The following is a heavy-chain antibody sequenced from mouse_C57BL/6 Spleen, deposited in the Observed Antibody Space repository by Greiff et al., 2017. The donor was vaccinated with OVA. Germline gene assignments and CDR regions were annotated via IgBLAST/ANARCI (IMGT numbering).Heavy chain of an antibody. D-gene: IGHD1-1*01. Sequence: VQLQQPGTELVKPGASVKLSCKASGYTFTSYWMHWVKQRPGQGLEWIGNINPSNGGTNYNEKFKSKATRTVDKSSSTAYMQLSSLTSEDSAVYYCAREDVLLPRAMDYWGQGTSVTVSS. J-gene: IGHJ4*01. CDR3: AREDVLLPRAMDY. CDR1: GYTFTSYW. CDR2: INPSNGGT. V-gene: IGHV1-53*01.